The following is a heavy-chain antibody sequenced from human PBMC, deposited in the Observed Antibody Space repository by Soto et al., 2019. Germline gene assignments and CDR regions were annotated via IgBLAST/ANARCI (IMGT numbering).Heavy chain of an antibody. CDR1: GYTFTGYY. V-gene: IGHV1-2*02. CDR3: ARESPGKYSSGWSGRVGNWFGP. D-gene: IGHD6-13*01. Sequence: ASVKVSCKASGYTFTGYYMHWVRQAPGPGLEWMGWINPNSGGTNYAQKFQGRVTMTRDTSISTAYMELSRLRSDGTAVYYCARESPGKYSSGWSGRVGNWFGPWGRGSLVTVCS. J-gene: IGHJ5*02. CDR2: INPNSGGT.